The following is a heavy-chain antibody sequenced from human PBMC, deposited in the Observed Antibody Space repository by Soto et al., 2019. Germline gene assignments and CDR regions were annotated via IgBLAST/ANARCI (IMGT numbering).Heavy chain of an antibody. V-gene: IGHV1-8*01. Sequence: ASAKVSCKASGYTFTSYDINWVRQATGQGLEWMGWMNPNSGNTGYAQKFQGRVTMTRNTSISTAYMELSSLRSEDTAVYYCARGPVLLWFGPGVYGMDVWGQGTTVTVSS. CDR3: ARGPVLLWFGPGVYGMDV. J-gene: IGHJ6*02. CDR1: GYTFTSYD. CDR2: MNPNSGNT. D-gene: IGHD3-10*01.